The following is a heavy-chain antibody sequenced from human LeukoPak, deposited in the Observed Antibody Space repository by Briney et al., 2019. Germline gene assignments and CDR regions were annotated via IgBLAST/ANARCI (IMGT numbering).Heavy chain of an antibody. CDR2: IKQDGSGK. J-gene: IGHJ6*02. D-gene: IGHD2-2*01. V-gene: IGHV3-7*01. CDR1: GFTFSSYW. Sequence: PGGSLRLSCAASGFTFSSYWMSWVRQAPGKGLEWVANIKQDGSGKYYVDSVKGRFTISRDNAKNSLYLQMNSLRAEDTAVYYCARVDRVYCSSTSCYAGYYYYGMDVWGQGTTVTVSS. CDR3: ARVDRVYCSSTSCYAGYYYYGMDV.